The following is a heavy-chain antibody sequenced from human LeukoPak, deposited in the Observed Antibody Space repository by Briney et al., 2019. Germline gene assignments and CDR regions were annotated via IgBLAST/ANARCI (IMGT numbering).Heavy chain of an antibody. CDR1: GFTFSSYG. Sequence: GGSLRLSCAASGFTFSSYGMHWVRQAPGKGLEWVAVIWYDGSNKYYADSVKGRFTISRDNSKNTLYLQMNSLRAEDTAVYYCARPWFGELGSDAFDIWGQGTMVTVSS. CDR3: ARPWFGELGSDAFDI. V-gene: IGHV3-33*01. CDR2: IWYDGSNK. D-gene: IGHD3-10*01. J-gene: IGHJ3*02.